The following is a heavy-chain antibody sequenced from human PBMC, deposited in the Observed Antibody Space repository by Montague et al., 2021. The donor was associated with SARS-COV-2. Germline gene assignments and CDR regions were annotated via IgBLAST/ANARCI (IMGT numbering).Heavy chain of an antibody. D-gene: IGHD3-9*01. Sequence: PALAKPTQTLTLTCTFSGFSLSTSGMCVSWIRQPPGKALERLALIDWDDDKYYSTSLKTRLTISKDTSKNQVVLTMTNMDPVDTATYYCGRIRDYDILTGSYAVFDYWGQGTLVTGTS. CDR1: GFSLSTSGMC. CDR3: GRIRDYDILTGSYAVFDY. CDR2: IDWDDDK. V-gene: IGHV2-70*01. J-gene: IGHJ4*01.